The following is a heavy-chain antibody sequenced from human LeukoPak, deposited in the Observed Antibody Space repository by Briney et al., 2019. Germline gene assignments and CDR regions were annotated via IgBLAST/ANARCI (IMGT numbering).Heavy chain of an antibody. D-gene: IGHD1-26*01. CDR2: FDPEDGET. CDR3: ATVSRREKINSGSYQFDY. V-gene: IGHV1-24*01. Sequence: ASVKVSCKVSGYTLTELSMHWVRQAPGKGLEWMGGFDPEDGETIYAQKFQGRVTMTEDTSTDTAYMELSSLRSEDTAVYYCATVSRREKINSGSYQFDYWRQGTLVTVSS. CDR1: GYTLTELS. J-gene: IGHJ4*02.